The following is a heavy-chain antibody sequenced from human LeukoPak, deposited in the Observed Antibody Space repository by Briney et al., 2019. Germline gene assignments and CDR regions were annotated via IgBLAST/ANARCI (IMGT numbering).Heavy chain of an antibody. D-gene: IGHD5-18*01. J-gene: IGHJ4*02. V-gene: IGHV3-30*18. CDR2: ISYDGSNK. CDR1: GFTFSSYG. CDR3: AKDYTPGYSYGFIDY. Sequence: GGSLRLSCAASGFTFSSYGMHWVRQAPGKGLEWVAVISYDGSNKYYADSVKGRFTISRDNSKNTLYLQMNSLRAEDTAVYYCAKDYTPGYSYGFIDYWGQGTLVTVSS.